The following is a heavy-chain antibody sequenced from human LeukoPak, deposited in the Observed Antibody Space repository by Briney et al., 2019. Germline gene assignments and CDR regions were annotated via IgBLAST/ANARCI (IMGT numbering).Heavy chain of an antibody. CDR1: GFTFFSYG. D-gene: IGHD5-12*01. J-gene: IGHJ4*02. V-gene: IGHV3-30*18. Sequence: GGSLSQSCAGSGFTFFSYGMHWIRQAPGKGLDWVAVISYDGSNKYYADSVKGRFTISRDNSKNTLFLQMNSLRAEDTAVYYCAKGPNRGVATIADWGKVTLVTVSS. CDR2: ISYDGSNK. CDR3: AKGPNRGVATIAD.